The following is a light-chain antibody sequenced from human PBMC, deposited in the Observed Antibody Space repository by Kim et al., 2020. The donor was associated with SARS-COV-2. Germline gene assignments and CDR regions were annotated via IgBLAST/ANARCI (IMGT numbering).Light chain of an antibody. Sequence: DIQMTQSPSSLSASVGDRVTIACRASQTVSTYLNWYQYKAGKAPHLVIYGATSLQSGVPARFSGSGYGTDFTLNISSMQPEDIATYCCQQSYSIPPTFGQGTKLEI. CDR3: QQSYSIPPT. CDR2: GAT. J-gene: IGKJ2*01. V-gene: IGKV1-39*01. CDR1: QTVSTY.